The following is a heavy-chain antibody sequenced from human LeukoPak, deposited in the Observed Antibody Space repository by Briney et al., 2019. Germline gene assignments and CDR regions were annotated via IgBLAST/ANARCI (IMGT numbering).Heavy chain of an antibody. D-gene: IGHD3-22*01. Sequence: PGGSLRLSCAASGFTFSSYGMHWVRQAPGKGLEWVSFIRYDGSNKYYADSVKGRFTISRDNAKNSLYLQMNSLRAEDTAVYYCARDNYYDSSGYYENDAFDIWGQGTMVTVSS. CDR3: ARDNYYDSSGYYENDAFDI. V-gene: IGHV3-30*02. J-gene: IGHJ3*02. CDR2: IRYDGSNK. CDR1: GFTFSSYG.